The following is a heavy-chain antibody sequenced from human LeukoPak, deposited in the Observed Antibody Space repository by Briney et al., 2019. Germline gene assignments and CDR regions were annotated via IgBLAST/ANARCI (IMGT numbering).Heavy chain of an antibody. CDR3: ARGGYYYLDV. Sequence: PSETLSLTCTVSGDSISSSLYYWAWIRQPPGKGLEWIAYIFHSGTTKYNPSLKSRVAISLDTPKSQFSLKLHPVTAADTAVYYCARGGYYYLDVWGGGTTVTVSS. J-gene: IGHJ6*03. V-gene: IGHV4-61*05. CDR2: IFHSGTT. D-gene: IGHD3-16*01. CDR1: GDSISSSLYY.